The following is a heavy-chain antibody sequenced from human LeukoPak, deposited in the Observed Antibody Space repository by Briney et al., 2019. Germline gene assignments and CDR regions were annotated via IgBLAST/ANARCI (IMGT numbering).Heavy chain of an antibody. CDR2: IYYSGST. V-gene: IGHV4-39*01. D-gene: IGHD6-19*01. CDR1: GGSISSYY. CDR3: ARQKGYSSGWYFDY. J-gene: IGHJ4*02. Sequence: PSETLSLTCTVSGGSISSYYWGWIRQPPGKGLEWIGSIYYSGSTYYNPSLKSRVTISVDTSKNQFSLKLSSVTAADTAVYYCARQKGYSSGWYFDYWGQGTLVTVSS.